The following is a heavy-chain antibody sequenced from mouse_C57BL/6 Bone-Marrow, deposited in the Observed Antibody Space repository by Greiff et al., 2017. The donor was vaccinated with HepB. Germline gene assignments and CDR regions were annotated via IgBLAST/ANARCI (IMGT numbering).Heavy chain of an antibody. Sequence: EVHLVESEGGLVQPGSSMKLSCAASGFTFSSYAMSWVRQTPEKRLEWVATISDGGSYTYYPDNVKGRFTISRDNAKNNLYLQMSHLKSEDTAMYYCARDPYPWGQGTSVTVSS. CDR2: ISDGGSYT. J-gene: IGHJ4*01. CDR3: ARDPYP. V-gene: IGHV5-4*01. D-gene: IGHD2-10*01. CDR1: GFTFSSYA.